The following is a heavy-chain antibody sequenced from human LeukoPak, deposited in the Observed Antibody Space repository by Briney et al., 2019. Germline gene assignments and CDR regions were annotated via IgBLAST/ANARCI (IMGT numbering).Heavy chain of an antibody. Sequence: GGSLRLSCAASGFTVSSYYMTWVRQAPGKGLEWVSLIYAGGSTFYADSVKGRFTISKDNSKNTLYLQMNSLRAEDTAVYYCARRNSGSYDYGGQGTLVTVSS. D-gene: IGHD1-26*01. CDR1: GFTVSSYY. V-gene: IGHV3-53*01. CDR2: IYAGGST. CDR3: ARRNSGSYDY. J-gene: IGHJ4*02.